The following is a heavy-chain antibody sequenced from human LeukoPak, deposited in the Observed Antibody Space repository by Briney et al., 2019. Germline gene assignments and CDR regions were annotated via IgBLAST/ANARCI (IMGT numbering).Heavy chain of an antibody. D-gene: IGHD2-15*01. CDR1: GFTFSSYG. CDR3: ARSPLGSRGCMDV. CDR2: ISGSGGST. J-gene: IGHJ6*03. Sequence: GGSLRLSCAASGFTFSSYGMSWVRQAPGKGLEWVSVISGSGGSTYYADSVKGRFTISRDNSKNTLYLQMNSLRAEDTAVYYCARSPLGSRGCMDVWGKGTTVTVSS. V-gene: IGHV3-23*01.